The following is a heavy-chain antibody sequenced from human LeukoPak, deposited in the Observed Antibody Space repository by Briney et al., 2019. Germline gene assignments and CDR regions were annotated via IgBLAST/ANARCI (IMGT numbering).Heavy chain of an antibody. J-gene: IGHJ3*02. V-gene: IGHV3-33*06. D-gene: IGHD2-15*01. CDR2: IWYDGSNK. CDR1: GFTFSSYG. Sequence: PGRSLRLSCAASGFTFSSYGMHWVRQAPGKGLEWVAVIWYDGSNKYYADSVKGRFTISRDNSKNTLYLQMNSLRAEDTAVYYCAKEGMEYCSGGSCYDDEDAFDIWGQGTMVTVSS. CDR3: AKEGMEYCSGGSCYDDEDAFDI.